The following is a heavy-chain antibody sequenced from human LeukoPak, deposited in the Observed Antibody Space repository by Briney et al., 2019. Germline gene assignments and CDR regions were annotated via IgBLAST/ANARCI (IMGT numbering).Heavy chain of an antibody. CDR2: IKSKTDGGTT. CDR1: GFTFSNYE. J-gene: IGHJ4*02. D-gene: IGHD2-15*01. CDR3: TTDVVILYCSGGSCYGEISLNSRFDY. V-gene: IGHV3-15*01. Sequence: GGSLRLSCAASGFTFSNYEMNWVRQAPGKGLEWVGRIKSKTDGGTTDYAAPVKGRFTISRDDSKNTLYLQMNSLKTEDTAVYYCTTDVVILYCSGGSCYGEISLNSRFDYWGQGTLVTVSS.